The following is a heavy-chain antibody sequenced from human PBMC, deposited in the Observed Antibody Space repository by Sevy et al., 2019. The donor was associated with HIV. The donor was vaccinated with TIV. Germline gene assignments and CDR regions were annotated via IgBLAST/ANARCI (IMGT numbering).Heavy chain of an antibody. CDR1: GFKFDNYD. V-gene: IGHV3-23*01. CDR3: AKAARYSSVWYSTGEPFDY. Sequence: GGSLRLSCAASGFKFDNYDFSWVRQAPGKGLEWVSGFSGTDGSGTDGTTYYTDSVKGRFIISRDNSKNTRYLEMNSLGVDETAVYYCAKAARYSSVWYSTGEPFDYWGQGTLVTVSS. J-gene: IGHJ4*02. CDR2: FSGTDGSGTDGTT. D-gene: IGHD6-13*01.